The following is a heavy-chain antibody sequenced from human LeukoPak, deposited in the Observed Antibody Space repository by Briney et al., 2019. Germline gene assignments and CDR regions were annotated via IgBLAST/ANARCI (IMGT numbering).Heavy chain of an antibody. CDR3: AREEYYYGSGSYYYYYYGMDV. CDR2: INPNSGGT. CDR1: GYTFTGYY. Sequence: ASVKVSCKASGYTFTGYYMHWVRQAPGQGLEWMGWINPNSGGTYCPQNFQGRVIMTRDTSISTAYMELSSLRSDDTAVYYCAREEYYYGSGSYYYYYYGMDVWGQGTTVTVSS. J-gene: IGHJ6*02. D-gene: IGHD3-10*01. V-gene: IGHV1-2*02.